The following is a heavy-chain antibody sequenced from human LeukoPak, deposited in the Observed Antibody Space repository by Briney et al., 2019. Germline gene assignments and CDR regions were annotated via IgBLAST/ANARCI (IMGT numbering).Heavy chain of an antibody. D-gene: IGHD3-16*01. V-gene: IGHV3-48*01. CDR3: ASYDYVWGSSGAFGI. CDR1: GFTFSSYS. CDR2: ISSSSTI. J-gene: IGHJ3*02. Sequence: GGSLRLSCAASGFTFSSYSMNWVRQAPGKGLEWVSYISSSSTIYYADSVKGRFTISRDNAKNSLYLQMNSLRAEDTAVYYCASYDYVWGSSGAFGIWGQGTMVTVSS.